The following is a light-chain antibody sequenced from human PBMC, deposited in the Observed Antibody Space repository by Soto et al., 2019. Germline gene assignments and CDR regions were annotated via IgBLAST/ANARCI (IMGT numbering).Light chain of an antibody. CDR1: QSISSW. CDR3: QQYNSYPLT. CDR2: KAS. V-gene: IGKV1-5*03. J-gene: IGKJ4*01. Sequence: DIQITQSPSTLSASVGDRDTITCRASQSISSWLAWYQQKPGKAPKLLIYKASSLESGVPSRFSGSGSGTEFTLTISSLQPDDFATYYCQQYNSYPLTFGGGTK.